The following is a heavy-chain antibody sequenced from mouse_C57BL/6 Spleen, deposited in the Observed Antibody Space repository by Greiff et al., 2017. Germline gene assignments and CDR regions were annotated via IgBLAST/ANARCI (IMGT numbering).Heavy chain of an antibody. Sequence: QVQLQQPGAELVMPGASVKLSCKASGYTFTSYWMHWVKQRPGQGLEWIGEIDPSDSYTNYNQKFKGKAILTADKSSSTAYMELRSLTSEDSAVYYCTDYYGSSPFAYWGQGTLVTVSA. V-gene: IGHV1-69*01. D-gene: IGHD1-1*01. J-gene: IGHJ3*01. CDR3: TDYYGSSPFAY. CDR2: IDPSDSYT. CDR1: GYTFTSYW.